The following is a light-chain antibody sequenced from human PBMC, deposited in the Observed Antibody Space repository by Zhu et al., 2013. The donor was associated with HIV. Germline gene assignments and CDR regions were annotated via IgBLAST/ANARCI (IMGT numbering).Light chain of an antibody. CDR2: EVS. CDR3: SSYTSSSPYV. J-gene: IGLJ1*01. CDR1: SSDIGTYNV. V-gene: IGLV2-14*02. Sequence: QSALTQPASVSGSPGQSITISCTGTSSDIGTYNVVSWYQHYPGKAPKLIIYEVSKRPSGVPDRFSGSKSGNTASLTISGLQAEDEADYYCSSYTSSSPYVFGTGTKVTVL.